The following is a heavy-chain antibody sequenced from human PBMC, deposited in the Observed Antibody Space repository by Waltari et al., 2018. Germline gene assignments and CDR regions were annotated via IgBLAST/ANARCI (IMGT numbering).Heavy chain of an antibody. D-gene: IGHD4-17*01. V-gene: IGHV3-30*18. Sequence: QVQLVESGGGVVQPGMSLRLPCAASGFSLSHFGMHWVRQAPGKGLGWVALASFDGSTTYYADSVRGRFTISRDNSKNTLYLDINTLRVDDTAIYYCAKDDFGNTYLDHWGQGTLVTVSS. CDR1: GFSLSHFG. CDR2: ASFDGSTT. J-gene: IGHJ5*02. CDR3: AKDDFGNTYLDH.